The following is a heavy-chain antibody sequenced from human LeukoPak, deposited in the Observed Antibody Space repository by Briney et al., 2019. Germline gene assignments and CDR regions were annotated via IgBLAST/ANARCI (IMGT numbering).Heavy chain of an antibody. CDR3: ARVGAQRYYYGSGTYLDY. D-gene: IGHD3-10*01. CDR2: ISSSGSTI. V-gene: IGHV3-11*01. CDR1: GFTFSSYY. Sequence: GGSLRLSCAASGFTFSSYYMSWIRQAPGKGLEWVSYISSSGSTIYYADSVKGRFTISRDNAKNSLYLQMNSLRAEDTAVYYCARVGAQRYYYGSGTYLDYWGQGTLVTVSS. J-gene: IGHJ4*02.